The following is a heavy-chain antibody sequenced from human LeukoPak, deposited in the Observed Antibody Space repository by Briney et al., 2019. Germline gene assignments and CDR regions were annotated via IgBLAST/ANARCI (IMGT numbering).Heavy chain of an antibody. Sequence: SQTLSLTCAVSGDIFSSYSATWSWIRQSPSRGLEWLERTYCSAKWFNDYAASVKSRITINPDTSKNQSSLELNSVTPEDTAVYYCASGWNYVYWGQGAPVTVSS. D-gene: IGHD1-7*01. CDR3: ASGWNYVY. J-gene: IGHJ4*02. V-gene: IGHV6-1*01. CDR1: GDIFSSYSAT. CDR2: TYCSAKWFN.